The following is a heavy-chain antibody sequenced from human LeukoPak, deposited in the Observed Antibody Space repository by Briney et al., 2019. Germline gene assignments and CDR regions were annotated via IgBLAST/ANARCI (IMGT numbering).Heavy chain of an antibody. CDR1: GFTFSSYG. Sequence: GGSLRLSCAASGFTFSSYGMHWVRQAPGKGLEWVAFIRYDGSNKYYADSVKGRFTISKDNAKNSLYLQMNSLRAEDTAVYYCARDVEPHFDYWGQGTLVTVSS. J-gene: IGHJ4*02. V-gene: IGHV3-30*02. D-gene: IGHD1-1*01. CDR3: ARDVEPHFDY. CDR2: IRYDGSNK.